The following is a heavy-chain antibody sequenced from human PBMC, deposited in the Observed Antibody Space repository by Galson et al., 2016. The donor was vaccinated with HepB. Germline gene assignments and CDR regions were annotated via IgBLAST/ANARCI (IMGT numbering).Heavy chain of an antibody. V-gene: IGHV3-11*04. Sequence: SLRLSCAASRFTSRFTFSDYYMSWIRQAPGKGLEWVSYISGVGDTMYYADSVKGRFTISRDNAKDSLYLQMNTLRAEDTAVYYCARHYADWFDPWGQGTLVTVSS. D-gene: IGHD3-16*01. CDR3: ARHYADWFDP. J-gene: IGHJ5*02. CDR1: RFTSRFTFSDYY. CDR2: ISGVGDTM.